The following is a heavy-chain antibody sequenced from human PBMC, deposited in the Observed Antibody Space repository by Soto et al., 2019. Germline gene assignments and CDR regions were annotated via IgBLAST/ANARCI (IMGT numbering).Heavy chain of an antibody. CDR1: GFPFSNYA. V-gene: IGHV3-23*01. D-gene: IGHD3-16*01. Sequence: VQILESGGGLVQPGGSLRLSCAASGFPFSNYAMAWVRHAPGKGLEWVSAISGTTGHAFYADSVKDRFTISRDNSKNTLDLQMASLRAEDTAVYHCARAPSEYIWGSYLRYYEYWGQGTLVTVSS. CDR3: ARAPSEYIWGSYLRYYEY. J-gene: IGHJ4*02. CDR2: ISGTTGHA.